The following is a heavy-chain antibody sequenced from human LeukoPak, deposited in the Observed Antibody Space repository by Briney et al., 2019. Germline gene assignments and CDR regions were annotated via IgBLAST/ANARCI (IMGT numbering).Heavy chain of an antibody. J-gene: IGHJ4*02. Sequence: GGSLRLSCVTSGFTFSNNAMTWVRQAPGKGLEWVSIVSGDGSSTLYADSVKGRFAISRDSSKRTVYLQMDSLRADDTAIYYCAKGLGPNCGGGCFSRVFDYWGQGTLVTVSS. CDR2: VSGDGSST. V-gene: IGHV3-23*01. CDR3: AKGLGPNCGGGCFSRVFDY. D-gene: IGHD2-21*02. CDR1: GFTFSNNA.